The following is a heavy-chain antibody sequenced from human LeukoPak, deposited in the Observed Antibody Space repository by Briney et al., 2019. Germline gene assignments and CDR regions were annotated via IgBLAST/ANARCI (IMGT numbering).Heavy chain of an antibody. V-gene: IGHV1-2*02. CDR3: ARERGYSGYDYVDY. J-gene: IGHJ4*02. Sequence: ASVKVSCKAAGYTVTGDYMHCVRQAPGQGLEWMGWINPNSGGTNYAQKFQGRVTMTRDTSISTAYMELSRLRSDDTAVYYCARERGYSGYDYVDYWGQGTLVTVSS. D-gene: IGHD5-12*01. CDR1: GYTVTGDY. CDR2: INPNSGGT.